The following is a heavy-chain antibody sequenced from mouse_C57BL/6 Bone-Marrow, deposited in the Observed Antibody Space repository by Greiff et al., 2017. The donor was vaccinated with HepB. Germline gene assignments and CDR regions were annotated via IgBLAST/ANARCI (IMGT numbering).Heavy chain of an antibody. CDR2: ISYDGSN. Sequence: EVQLQQSGPGLVKPSQSLSLTCSVTGYSITSGYYWNWIRQFPGNKLEWMGYISYDGSNNYNPSLKNRISITRDTSKNQFFLKLNSVTTEDTATYYCARADSSGYFAYWGQGTLVTVSA. V-gene: IGHV3-6*01. D-gene: IGHD3-2*02. CDR3: ARADSSGYFAY. CDR1: GYSITSGYY. J-gene: IGHJ3*01.